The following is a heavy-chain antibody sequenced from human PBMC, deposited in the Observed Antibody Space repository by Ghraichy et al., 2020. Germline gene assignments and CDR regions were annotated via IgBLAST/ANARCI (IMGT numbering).Heavy chain of an antibody. CDR2: ISYSGST. D-gene: IGHD5-24*01. Sequence: SETLSLTCTVSHGSVSISYWSWIRQPPGKGLEWIGYISYSGSTNYNSSLKSRITISIDRSKNQFSLRLSSLTAADTAVYFCARGPLDGHNSNYFDYWGQGTLVTVSS. J-gene: IGHJ4*02. V-gene: IGHV4-59*02. CDR1: HGSVSISY. CDR3: ARGPLDGHNSNYFDY.